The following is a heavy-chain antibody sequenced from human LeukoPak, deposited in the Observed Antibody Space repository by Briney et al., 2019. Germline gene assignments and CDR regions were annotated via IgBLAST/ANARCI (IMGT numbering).Heavy chain of an antibody. CDR1: GFTFDDYA. Sequence: PGGSLRLSCAASGFTFDDYAMHWVRQAPGKGMEWVANIKEDGSQQYYADSVKGRFTISRDNAKNSLYLQMNSLRVEDTAIYYCSRSLDYLGQGALVTVSS. J-gene: IGHJ4*02. V-gene: IGHV3-7*01. CDR3: SRSLDY. CDR2: IKEDGSQQ.